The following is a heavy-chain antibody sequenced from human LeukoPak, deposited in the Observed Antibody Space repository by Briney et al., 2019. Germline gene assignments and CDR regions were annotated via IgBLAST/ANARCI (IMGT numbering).Heavy chain of an antibody. Sequence: GGSLRLSCAASGFTFSSYSMNWVRQAPGKGLEWVSSISSSSSYIYYADSVKGRFTISRDNAKNSLYLQMNSLRAEDTAVYYCARDILWLSEGFDYWGQGTLVTVSP. J-gene: IGHJ4*02. V-gene: IGHV3-21*01. D-gene: IGHD3-22*01. CDR2: ISSSSSYI. CDR1: GFTFSSYS. CDR3: ARDILWLSEGFDY.